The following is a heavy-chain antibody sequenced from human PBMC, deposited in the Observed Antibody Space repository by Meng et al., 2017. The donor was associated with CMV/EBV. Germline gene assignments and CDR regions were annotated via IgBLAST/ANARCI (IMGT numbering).Heavy chain of an antibody. Sequence: SVKVSCKASGYTFTSYDINWVRQATGQGLEWMGGIIPIFGTANYAQKFQGRVTITTDESTSTAYMELSSLRSEDTAVYYCATDPDIVVVPAAIGYYYYYGMDVWGQGTTVTVSS. D-gene: IGHD2-2*01. J-gene: IGHJ6*02. CDR1: GYTFTSYD. CDR2: IIPIFGTA. CDR3: ATDPDIVVVPAAIGYYYYYGMDV. V-gene: IGHV1-69*05.